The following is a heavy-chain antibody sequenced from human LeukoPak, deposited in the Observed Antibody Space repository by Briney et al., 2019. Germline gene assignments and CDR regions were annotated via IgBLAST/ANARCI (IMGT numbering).Heavy chain of an antibody. CDR3: AKAPLNHYDFWSGYSFYWDY. Sequence: GGSLRLSCAASGFTFSSYWMSWVRQAPGKGLEWVSAISGSGGSTYYADSVKGRFTISRDNSKNTLYLQMNSLRAEDTAVYYCAKAPLNHYDFWSGYSFYWDYWGQGTLVTVSS. CDR2: ISGSGGST. J-gene: IGHJ4*02. CDR1: GFTFSSYW. D-gene: IGHD3-3*01. V-gene: IGHV3-23*01.